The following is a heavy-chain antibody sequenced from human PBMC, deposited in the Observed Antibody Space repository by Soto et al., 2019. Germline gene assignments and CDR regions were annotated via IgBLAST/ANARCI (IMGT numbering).Heavy chain of an antibody. Sequence: EVQLLESGGDLVQTGGSLRLSCADSGFTFSSYAMSWVRQAPGKGLEWVSIISGAGGSTLYAGSVRGRFTISRDMSKHTVSLQMDRLRAVDTAVYYWAKGMGPNCGGDCYSGLADYWGQGPLVTVSS. CDR2: ISGAGGST. J-gene: IGHJ4*02. D-gene: IGHD2-21*01. CDR3: AKGMGPNCGGDCYSGLADY. V-gene: IGHV3-23*01. CDR1: GFTFSSYA.